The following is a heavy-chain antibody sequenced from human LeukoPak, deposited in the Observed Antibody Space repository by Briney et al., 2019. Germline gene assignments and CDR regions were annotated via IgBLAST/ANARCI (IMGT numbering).Heavy chain of an antibody. Sequence: PSETLSLTCSVSGGSISSTNHYWSWVRQRPGEGLEWIGCIYYTGTSTYYNPSLKSRLSMSVDTSKNQVALKLTSVTAADTAVYYCARGIVVVPAVGYSSGSGFDYWGQGTLVTVSS. D-gene: IGHD2-2*01. CDR2: IYYTGTST. J-gene: IGHJ4*02. CDR3: ARGIVVVPAVGYSSGSGFDY. CDR1: GGSISSTNHY. V-gene: IGHV4-31*03.